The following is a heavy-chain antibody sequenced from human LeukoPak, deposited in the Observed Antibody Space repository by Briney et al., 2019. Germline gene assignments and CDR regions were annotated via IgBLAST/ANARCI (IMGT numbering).Heavy chain of an antibody. CDR2: LYSGGST. J-gene: IGHJ6*03. D-gene: IGHD3-10*01. V-gene: IGHV3-66*02. CDR3: AKLPSYYYYMDV. CDR1: GFTFSNTW. Sequence: GGSLRLSCAASGFTFSNTWMSWVRQAPGKGLEWVSILYSGGSTYYADSVKGRFTISRDNSKNTVYLQMNSLKTEDTAVYYCAKLPSYYYYMDVRGKGTTVTVSS.